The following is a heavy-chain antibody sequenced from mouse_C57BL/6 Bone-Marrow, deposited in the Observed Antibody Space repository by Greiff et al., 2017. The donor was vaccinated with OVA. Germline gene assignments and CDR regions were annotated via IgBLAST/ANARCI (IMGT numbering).Heavy chain of an antibody. Sequence: QVQLQQSGPELVKPGASVKISCKASGYAFSSSWMNWVKQRPGKGLEWIGRIYPGDGDTNYNGKFKGKATLTADKSSSTAYMQLSSLTSDDSAVYFCGGCRFAYWGQGTLVTVSA. V-gene: IGHV1-82*01. CDR3: GGCRFAY. CDR1: GYAFSSSW. CDR2: IYPGDGDT. J-gene: IGHJ3*01.